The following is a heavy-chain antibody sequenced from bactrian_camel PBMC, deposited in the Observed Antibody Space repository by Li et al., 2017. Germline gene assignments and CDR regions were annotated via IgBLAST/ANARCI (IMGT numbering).Heavy chain of an antibody. J-gene: IGHJ4*01. D-gene: IGHD4*01. CDR1: GFTFSNYW. CDR2: INGGGGTT. Sequence: LVESGGGLVQPGGSLTLSCAASGFTFSNYWIYWVRQGEGFEWVSTINGGGGTTYYADSVKGRFTVSRDNAKNTVYLQMNSLKPEDTAVYYCVRVYSDYTGLDYWGQGTQVTVS. V-gene: IGHV3S25*01. CDR3: VRVYSDYTGLDY.